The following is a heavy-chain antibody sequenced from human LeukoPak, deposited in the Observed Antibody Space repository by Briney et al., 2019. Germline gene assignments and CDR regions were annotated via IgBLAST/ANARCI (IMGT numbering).Heavy chain of an antibody. J-gene: IGHJ1*01. CDR2: LRFDGSYK. V-gene: IGHV3-30*02. Sequence: GESLKISCAASGFTFSSYGMHWVRQAPGKGLECVAFLRFDGSYKSYADSVKGRFTISRDNSKNTLYLQMNSLRAEDTAVYYCAKDDAEYFQHWGQGTLVTVSS. CDR1: GFTFSSYG. CDR3: AKDDAEYFQH.